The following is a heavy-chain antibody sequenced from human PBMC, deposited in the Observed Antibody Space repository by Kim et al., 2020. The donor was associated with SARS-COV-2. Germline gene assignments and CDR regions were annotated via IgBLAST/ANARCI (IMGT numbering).Heavy chain of an antibody. CDR2: ITPTGTT. Sequence: SQTLSLTCAVYGRSFSGYYWTWIRQAPGTGLQWIGEITPTGTTNYDPSLRSRVTISVAASEKQFSLTLTSATAADTAVYYCARGKSEYFGSGRARSFDLWGRGSLAT. CDR1: GRSFSGYY. V-gene: IGHV4-34*01. J-gene: IGHJ2*01. D-gene: IGHD3-10*01. CDR3: ARGKSEYFGSGRARSFDL.